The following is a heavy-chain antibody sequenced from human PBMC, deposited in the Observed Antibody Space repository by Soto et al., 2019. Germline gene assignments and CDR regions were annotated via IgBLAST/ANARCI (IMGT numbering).Heavy chain of an antibody. J-gene: IGHJ6*02. V-gene: IGHV4-30-4*01. Sequence: QVQLQESGPGLVKPSQTLSLSCTLSGDSISSGNYYWGWIRHSPGKGLEWIAYINYSGSTYWNQSLRGRITTSVDRWKNQFSLKLRSVPAADTAVYYCARVPPGSGTYFNYYYVMDVWGQGTTVTVSS. CDR3: ARVPPGSGTYFNYYYVMDV. D-gene: IGHD3-10*01. CDR2: INYSGST. CDR1: GDSISSGNYY.